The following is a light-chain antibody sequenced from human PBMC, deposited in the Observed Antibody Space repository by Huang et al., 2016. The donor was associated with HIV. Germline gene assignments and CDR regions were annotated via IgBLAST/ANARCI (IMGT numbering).Light chain of an antibody. CDR3: PQYGSSPPYT. J-gene: IGKJ2*01. CDR2: DAS. V-gene: IGKV3-20*01. Sequence: EIVLTQSPGTLSLSPGERATLSCRASQSLSSIYLAWYQQRPGQATRLLIYDASTRATGIPESVSGSGSGTAFTLTISRPEPADFVVYYCPQYGSSPPYTFGQGTKLEIK. CDR1: QSLSSIY.